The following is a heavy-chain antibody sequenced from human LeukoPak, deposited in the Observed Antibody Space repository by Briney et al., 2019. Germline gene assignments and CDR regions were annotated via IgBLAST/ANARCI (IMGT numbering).Heavy chain of an antibody. CDR1: GFTFDDYA. V-gene: IGHV3-9*01. J-gene: IGHJ3*02. CDR3: AKDMERTVTTGHDAFDI. D-gene: IGHD4-17*01. CDR2: ISWNSGSI. Sequence: GRSLRLSCAASGFTFDDYAMHWVRQAPGKGLEWVSGISWNSGSIGYADSVKGRFTISRDNAKNSLYLQMNSLRAEDTALYYCAKDMERTVTTGHDAFDIWGQGTMVTVSS.